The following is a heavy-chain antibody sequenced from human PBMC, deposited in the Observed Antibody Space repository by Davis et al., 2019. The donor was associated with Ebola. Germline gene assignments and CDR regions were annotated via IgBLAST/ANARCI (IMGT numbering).Heavy chain of an antibody. CDR3: ASIPFGVVGDYYMDV. CDR1: GFTFSSYA. V-gene: IGHV3-30-3*01. J-gene: IGHJ6*03. D-gene: IGHD3-3*01. Sequence: PGGSLRLSCAASGFTFSSYAMHWVRQAPGKGLEWVAVISYDGSNKYYADSVKGRFTISRDNSKNTLYLQMNSLRAEDTAVYYCASIPFGVVGDYYMDVWGKGTTVTVSS. CDR2: ISYDGSNK.